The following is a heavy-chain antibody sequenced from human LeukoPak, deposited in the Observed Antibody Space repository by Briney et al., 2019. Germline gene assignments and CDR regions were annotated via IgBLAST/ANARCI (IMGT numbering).Heavy chain of an antibody. CDR2: IYTSGST. CDR1: GGSISSGSYY. CDR3: ARHKDYYYSYMDV. J-gene: IGHJ6*03. V-gene: IGHV4-61*02. Sequence: SQTLSLTCTVSGGSISSGSYYWSWIRQPAGKGLEWIGRIYTSGSTNYNPSLKSRVTISVDTSKNQFSLKLSSVTAADTAVYYCARHKDYYYSYMDVWGKGTTVTISS.